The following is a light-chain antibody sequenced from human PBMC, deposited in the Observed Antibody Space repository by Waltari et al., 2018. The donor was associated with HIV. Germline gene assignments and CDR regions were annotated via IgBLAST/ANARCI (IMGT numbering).Light chain of an antibody. V-gene: IGKV3-20*01. Sequence: IALTQSPGTLSLSPGERATLSCRASQTISSTYLAWYQQKPGQAPRLLIYGASSRATGIPDRFSGIGSGTEFTLTISSLEPEDCAVYYCQQYIGSPRTFGQGTKVELK. CDR1: QTISSTY. J-gene: IGKJ1*01. CDR2: GAS. CDR3: QQYIGSPRT.